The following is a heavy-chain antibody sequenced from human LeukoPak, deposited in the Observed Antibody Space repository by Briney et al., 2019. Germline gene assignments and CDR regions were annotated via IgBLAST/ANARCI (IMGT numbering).Heavy chain of an antibody. Sequence: SETLSLTCTVSGGSINGYFWSWIRQPPGKGLEWIGYIYYSGSTNYNPSLKSRVTISVDTSKNQLSLKLRSVTAADTAIYYCARQSEREKGYSDGFGFDPWGQGTLVSVSS. CDR1: GGSINGYF. CDR2: IYYSGST. J-gene: IGHJ5*02. D-gene: IGHD5-18*01. CDR3: ARQSEREKGYSDGFGFDP. V-gene: IGHV4-59*08.